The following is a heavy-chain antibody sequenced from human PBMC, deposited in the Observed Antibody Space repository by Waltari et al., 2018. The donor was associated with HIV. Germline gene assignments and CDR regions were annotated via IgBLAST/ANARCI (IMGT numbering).Heavy chain of an antibody. CDR3: ARRGPGIYASNWYFDL. D-gene: IGHD2-2*01. V-gene: IGHV4-39*01. CDR2: FFHRGST. CDR1: GGSISNNAYF. Sequence: QLQESGPEVVKPSETLSLTCSVSGGSISNNAYFWGWIHQPPGRGLEWIGSFFHRGSTYYNPSLSSRTSISRDTSRNQFSLSLSSVTAADTAVYYCARRGPGIYASNWYFDLWGRGSLVTVSS. J-gene: IGHJ2*01.